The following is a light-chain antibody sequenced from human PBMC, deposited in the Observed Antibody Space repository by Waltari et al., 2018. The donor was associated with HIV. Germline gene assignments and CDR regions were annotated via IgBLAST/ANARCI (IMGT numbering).Light chain of an antibody. CDR3: QQYNTWPLT. Sequence: EVVMTQSPAILSVYPGEGATLSCRASQSVRSNFAWYQQKPGQAPRILIYAISTRATGIPARFSGGGSGTEFTLTISSLQSEDFAVYYCQQYNTWPLTFGGGTRVEIK. V-gene: IGKV3-15*01. CDR2: AIS. CDR1: QSVRSN. J-gene: IGKJ4*01.